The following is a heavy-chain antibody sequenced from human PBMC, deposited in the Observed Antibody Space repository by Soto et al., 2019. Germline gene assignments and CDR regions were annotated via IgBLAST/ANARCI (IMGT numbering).Heavy chain of an antibody. CDR3: ARVRGDIVVVPAATPYYYYGMDV. CDR1: GGTFSSYT. V-gene: IGHV1-69*02. J-gene: IGHJ6*02. CDR2: IIPILGIA. D-gene: IGHD2-2*01. Sequence: SVKVSCKASGGTFSSYTISWVRQAPGQGLEWMGRIIPILGIANYAQKFQGRVTITADKSTSTAYMELRSLRSDDTAVYYCARVRGDIVVVPAATPYYYYGMDVWGQGTTVTVSS.